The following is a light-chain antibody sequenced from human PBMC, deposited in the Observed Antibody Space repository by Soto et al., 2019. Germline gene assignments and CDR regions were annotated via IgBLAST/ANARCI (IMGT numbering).Light chain of an antibody. CDR2: DAS. CDR3: QQYNSSPT. V-gene: IGKV1-5*01. J-gene: IGKJ1*01. CDR1: QSISSW. Sequence: DIQMTQSPSTLSASVGDRVTITCRASQSISSWLAWYQQKPGKAPKLLIYDASSLESGVPSRFSGSGSGTEFTLTISSLQPDDFATYYCQQYNSSPTFGQGTKEEIK.